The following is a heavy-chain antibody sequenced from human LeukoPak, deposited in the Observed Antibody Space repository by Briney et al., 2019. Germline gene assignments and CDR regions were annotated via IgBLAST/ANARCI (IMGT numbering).Heavy chain of an antibody. V-gene: IGHV1-2*02. CDR1: GYTFTGYY. Sequence: ASVKVSCKASGYTFTGYYMHWVRQAPGQGLEWMGWINPNSGGTNYAQKFQGRVTMTRDTSISTAYMELSRLRSDDTAVYYCARGPPGGSSWSRNPYYYMDVWGKGTTVTVSS. J-gene: IGHJ6*03. D-gene: IGHD6-13*01. CDR3: ARGPPGGSSWSRNPYYYMDV. CDR2: INPNSGGT.